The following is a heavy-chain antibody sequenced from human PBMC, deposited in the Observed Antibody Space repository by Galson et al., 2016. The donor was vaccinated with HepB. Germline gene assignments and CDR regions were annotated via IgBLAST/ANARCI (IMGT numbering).Heavy chain of an antibody. CDR1: GYTFSNYG. CDR2: ISTYTENT. D-gene: IGHD3-10*01. CDR3: ARDTSNSDGSGTYFDS. Sequence: SVKVSCKASGYTFSNYGISWLRQAPGQGLEWLGWISTYTENTYFAQKVQGRVTLTAHTPTNTVYQELTNLRSDYPAVYFCARDTSNSDGSGTYFDSWGQGTLVIVSS. V-gene: IGHV1-18*01. J-gene: IGHJ4*02.